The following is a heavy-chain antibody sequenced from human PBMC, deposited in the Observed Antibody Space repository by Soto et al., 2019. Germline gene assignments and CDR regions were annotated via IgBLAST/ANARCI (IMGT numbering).Heavy chain of an antibody. D-gene: IGHD6-6*01. Sequence: PGGSLRLSCAASGFTFSSYSMSWVRQAPGKGLEWVSGFRSSGDDGTTYYADSVKGRFTIYRDNSKNMLYLQMNGLTAEDTVIYSCAKVTKRAAARRYEHYNYGMDVWGQGT. V-gene: IGHV3-23*01. J-gene: IGHJ6*02. CDR3: AKVTKRAAARRYEHYNYGMDV. CDR1: GFTFSSYS. CDR2: FRSSGDDGTT.